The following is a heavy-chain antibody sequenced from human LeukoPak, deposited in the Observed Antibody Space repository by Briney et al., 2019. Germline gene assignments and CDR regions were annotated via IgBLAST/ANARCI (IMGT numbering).Heavy chain of an antibody. CDR1: GYTFTSYG. CDR2: ISAYNGNT. D-gene: IGHD3-3*01. V-gene: IGHV1-18*01. J-gene: IGHJ4*02. Sequence: ASVKVSCKASGYTFTSYGISWVRQAPGQGLEWMGWISAYNGNTNYAQKLQGRVTMTTDTSTSTAYMELRSLRSDDTAVYYCARGARGIFGVVIISYYFDYWGQGTLVTVSS. CDR3: ARGARGIFGVVIISYYFDY.